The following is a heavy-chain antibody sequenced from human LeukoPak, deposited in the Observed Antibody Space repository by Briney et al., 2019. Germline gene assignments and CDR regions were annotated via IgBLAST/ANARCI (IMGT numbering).Heavy chain of an antibody. CDR3: ARNIAVAGIWSDP. J-gene: IGHJ5*02. D-gene: IGHD6-19*01. CDR1: GGTFSSYA. CDR2: IIPIFGTA. V-gene: IGHV1-69*05. Sequence: SVKVSCKASGGTFSSYAISWVRQAPGQGLEWMGRIIPIFGTANYAQKFQGRVTITTDESTSTAYMELSSLRSEDTAVYYCARNIAVAGIWSDPWGQGTLVTVSS.